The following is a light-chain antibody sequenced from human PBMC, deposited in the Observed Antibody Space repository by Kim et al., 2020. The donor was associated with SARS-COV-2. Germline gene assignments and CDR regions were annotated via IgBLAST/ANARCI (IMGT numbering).Light chain of an antibody. V-gene: IGLV3-1*01. CDR2: QDN. Sequence: PVQTARTTCAGYQLGDKYVSWYQQKPGQPPVVVIYQDNQRPSGIPERFSGSNSGNTATLTISGTQAMDEADYYCQAWDSSTHNYVFGAGTKVTVL. CDR3: QAWDSSTHNYV. CDR1: QLGDKY. J-gene: IGLJ1*01.